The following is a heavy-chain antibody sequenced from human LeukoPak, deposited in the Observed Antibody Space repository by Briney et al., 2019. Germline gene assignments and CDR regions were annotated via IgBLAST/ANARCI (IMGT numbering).Heavy chain of an antibody. CDR1: GGTFSSYA. CDR3: ARNRDGYNYFWFEP. J-gene: IGHJ5*02. Sequence: SVKVSCKASGGTFSSYAISWVRQAPGQGLEWMGGIIPIFGTANYAQKFQGRVTITADESTSTAYMELSSLRSEDTAVYYSARNRDGYNYFWFEPWGQGTLVTVSS. CDR2: IIPIFGTA. V-gene: IGHV1-69*13. D-gene: IGHD5-24*01.